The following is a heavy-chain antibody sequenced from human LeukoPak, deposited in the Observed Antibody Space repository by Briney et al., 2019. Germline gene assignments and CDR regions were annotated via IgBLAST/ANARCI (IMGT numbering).Heavy chain of an antibody. CDR3: ANHYYESPLSYFDY. CDR2: ISGSGGST. D-gene: IGHD3-22*01. CDR1: GFTFISYA. J-gene: IGHJ4*02. V-gene: IGHV3-23*01. Sequence: TGGSLRLSCAASGFTFISYAMNWVRQAPGKGLEWVSAISGSGGSTYYADSVKGRFTISRDNSKNTLYLQMNSLRAEDTAVYYCANHYYESPLSYFDYWGQGTLVTFSS.